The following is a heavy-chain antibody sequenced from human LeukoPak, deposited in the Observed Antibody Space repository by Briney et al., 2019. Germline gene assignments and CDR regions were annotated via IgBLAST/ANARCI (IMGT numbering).Heavy chain of an antibody. Sequence: SETLSLTCAVSGYSIRSGYYWGWIRQPPGKGLEWIGSIYHSGSTYYNPSLKSRVTISVDTSKKQFSLKLTSVTAADTAVYYCARAWDSSGYVDYRGQGTLVTVSS. CDR3: ARAWDSSGYVDY. V-gene: IGHV4-38-2*01. CDR2: IYHSGST. D-gene: IGHD3-22*01. J-gene: IGHJ4*02. CDR1: GYSIRSGYY.